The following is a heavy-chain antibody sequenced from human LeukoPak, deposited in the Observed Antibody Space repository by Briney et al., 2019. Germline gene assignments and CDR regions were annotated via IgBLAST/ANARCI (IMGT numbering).Heavy chain of an antibody. CDR3: ARDRGSPGHYYYYGMDV. D-gene: IGHD1-1*01. CDR2: ISYDGSNK. Sequence: PGGSLRLSCAASGFTFSSYAMHWVRQAPGKGLERVAVISYDGSNKYYADSVKGRFTISRDNSKNTLYLQMNSLRAEDTAVYYCARDRGSPGHYYYYGMDVWGQGTTVTVSS. CDR1: GFTFSSYA. V-gene: IGHV3-30-3*01. J-gene: IGHJ6*02.